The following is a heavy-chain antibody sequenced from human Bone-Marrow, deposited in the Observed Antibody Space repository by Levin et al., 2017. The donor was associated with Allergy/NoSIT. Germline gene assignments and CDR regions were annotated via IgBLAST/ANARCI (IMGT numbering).Heavy chain of an antibody. CDR3: ARDIRGGHYYFDY. D-gene: IGHD4-23*01. J-gene: IGHJ4*02. CDR1: GFTFRTCD. CDR2: VSFDGKIT. Sequence: GGSLRLSCAASGFTFRTCDMHWVRQAPGKGLEWVAVVSFDGKITYYRDSVKGRFTISRDNSKNTMYLQMNSLRTEDTAVYYCARDIRGGHYYFDYWGLGTLVAVSS. V-gene: IGHV3-30*03.